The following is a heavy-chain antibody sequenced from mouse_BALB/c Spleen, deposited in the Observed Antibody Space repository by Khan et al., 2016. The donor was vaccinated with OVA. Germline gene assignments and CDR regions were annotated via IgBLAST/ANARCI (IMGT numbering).Heavy chain of an antibody. J-gene: IGHJ2*01. D-gene: IGHD2-3*01. V-gene: IGHV5-17*02. CDR2: ISSGSSTI. Sequence: EVELVESGGGLVQPGGSRKLSCTASGFTFSGFGMHWVRQAPEKGLEWVAYISSGSSTIYYADTVKGRFTISRDNPKNTLFLQMASLRSEDTAMYYCARTGYYYFDSWGQGTTLTVSS. CDR3: ARTGYYYFDS. CDR1: GFTFSGFG.